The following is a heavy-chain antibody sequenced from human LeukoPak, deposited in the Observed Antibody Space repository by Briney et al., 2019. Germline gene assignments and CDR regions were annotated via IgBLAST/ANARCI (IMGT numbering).Heavy chain of an antibody. CDR1: GFTFSTYG. V-gene: IGHV3-30*18. Sequence: PGRSLRLSCAASGFTFSTYGMHWVRQAPGKGLEWVAVISYDGSNKYYADSVKGRFTISRDNSKNTLYLQMNSLRAEDTAVYYCAKDGTGYYDSSGHLDYWGQGTRVTVSS. D-gene: IGHD3-22*01. J-gene: IGHJ4*02. CDR2: ISYDGSNK. CDR3: AKDGTGYYDSSGHLDY.